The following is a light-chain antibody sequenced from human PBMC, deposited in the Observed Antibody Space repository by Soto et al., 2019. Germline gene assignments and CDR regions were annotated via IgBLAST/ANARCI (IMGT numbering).Light chain of an antibody. Sequence: DIQLTQSPSFLSASVGDRLTITCRSSQDIRSSLAWYQQKPGKTPNLLIYTVSTLQSGVPSRFSGSRSGTEFTLTISSLQPEDFATYSCQQFNSSPFTFGGGTKVEI. CDR2: TVS. V-gene: IGKV1-9*01. CDR3: QQFNSSPFT. CDR1: QDIRSS. J-gene: IGKJ4*01.